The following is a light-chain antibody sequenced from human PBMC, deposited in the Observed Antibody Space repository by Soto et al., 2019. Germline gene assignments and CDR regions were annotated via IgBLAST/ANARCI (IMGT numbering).Light chain of an antibody. Sequence: ISLPPAERATHSCWASKSISNKLVWYQQKPGQAPRLLIYGASTRATGIPARFNGSGSGTEFTLTISSLQYEDFAVYHCQQYESWYPITFGQGTRLEIK. J-gene: IGKJ5*01. V-gene: IGKV3-15*01. CDR2: GAS. CDR3: QQYESWYPIT. CDR1: KSISNK.